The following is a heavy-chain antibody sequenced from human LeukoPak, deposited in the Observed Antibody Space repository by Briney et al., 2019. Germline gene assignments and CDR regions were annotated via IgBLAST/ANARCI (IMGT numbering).Heavy chain of an antibody. D-gene: IGHD1-26*01. CDR3: ARRYRLGATNY. CDR2: ISYDGSIK. J-gene: IGHJ4*02. Sequence: GGSLRLSCAASGFTFSSYAMHWVRQAPGKGLEWVAVISYDGSIKYYADSVQGRFTISRDNSENTLYPQMNSLRAEDTAVYYCARRYRLGATNYWGQGTLVTVSS. V-gene: IGHV3-30*14. CDR1: GFTFSSYA.